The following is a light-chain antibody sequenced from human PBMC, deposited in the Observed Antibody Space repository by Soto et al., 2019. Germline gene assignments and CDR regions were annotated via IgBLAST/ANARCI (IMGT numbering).Light chain of an antibody. J-gene: IGKJ5*01. CDR2: DAS. Sequence: EIVLTHSPGTLALSPCEVAALSGRASQSVSSYLAWYQQKPGQAPRLLIYDASNRATGIPARFSGSGSGTDFTLTISSLEPEDFAVYYCQQRSNWPITFGQGTRLEIK. CDR3: QQRSNWPIT. CDR1: QSVSSY. V-gene: IGKV3-11*01.